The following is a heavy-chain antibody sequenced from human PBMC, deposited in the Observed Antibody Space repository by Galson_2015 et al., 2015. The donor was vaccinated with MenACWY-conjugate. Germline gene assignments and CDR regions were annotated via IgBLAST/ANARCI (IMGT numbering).Heavy chain of an antibody. CDR2: ISGSGESP. D-gene: IGHD5-12*01. V-gene: IGHV3-23*01. Sequence: SLRLSCAASGFPFSTYGMGWVRRAPGKGLEWVSGISGSGESPYYADSAKGRFTISRDNSNNMVYVQMYSLRDDDTAVYYCAKYSGARSLGEWGQGTLVTVSA. CDR1: GFPFSTYG. J-gene: IGHJ4*02. CDR3: AKYSGARSLGE.